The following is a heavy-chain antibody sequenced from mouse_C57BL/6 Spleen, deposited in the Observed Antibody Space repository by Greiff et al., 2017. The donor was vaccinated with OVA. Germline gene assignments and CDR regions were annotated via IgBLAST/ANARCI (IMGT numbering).Heavy chain of an antibody. CDR3: AREGGYYDYYAMDY. J-gene: IGHJ4*01. CDR1: GYTFTCYW. V-gene: IGHV1-55*01. Sequence: QVQLQQPGAELVKPGASVKMSCKASGYTFTCYWITWVKQRPGQGLEWIGDIYPGSGSTNYNEKFKSKATLTVDTSSSTAYMQLSSLTSEDSAVYYCAREGGYYDYYAMDYWGQGTSVTVSS. CDR2: IYPGSGST. D-gene: IGHD2-3*01.